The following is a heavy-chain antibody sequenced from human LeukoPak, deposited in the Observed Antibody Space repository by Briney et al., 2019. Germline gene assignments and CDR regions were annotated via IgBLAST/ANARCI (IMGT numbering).Heavy chain of an antibody. CDR2: INPSGGST. J-gene: IGHJ4*02. CDR3: ASGDYGDPPLNY. CDR1: GYTFTSYY. D-gene: IGHD4/OR15-4a*01. V-gene: IGHV1-46*01. Sequence: ASVKVSCKASGYTFTSYYMHWVRQAPGQGLEWMGIINPSGGSTSYAQKFQGRVTMTRDTSTSTAYMELSRLRSDDTAVYYCASGDYGDPPLNYWGQGTLVTVSS.